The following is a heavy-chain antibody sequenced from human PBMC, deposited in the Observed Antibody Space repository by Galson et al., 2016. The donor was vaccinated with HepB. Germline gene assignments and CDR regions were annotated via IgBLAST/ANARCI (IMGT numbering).Heavy chain of an antibody. D-gene: IGHD5-24*01. CDR3: ASDSMATRSCYYGMDV. Sequence: ALRLSCAASGFTFSNHAMSWVRQAPGKGLEWVSVIYSGGSTYYADSVKGRFTISRDNSKNTLYLQMNSLRAEDTAVYSVASDSMATRSCYYGMDVWGQGTTVTVSS. V-gene: IGHV3-53*01. CDR2: IYSGGST. J-gene: IGHJ6*02. CDR1: GFTFSNHA.